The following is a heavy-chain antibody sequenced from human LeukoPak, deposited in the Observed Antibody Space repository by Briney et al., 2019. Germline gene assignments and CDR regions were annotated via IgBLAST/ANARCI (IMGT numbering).Heavy chain of an antibody. CDR2: ISGSGGST. J-gene: IGHJ4*02. CDR3: SKDWVLSMVRGVITPC. V-gene: IGHV3-23*01. Sequence: PGGTLRLSCAAFGFTFSSYAMSWVRQAPGKGLEWVSAISGSGGSTYYADSVKGRLTISRDNSKNTLYLQMNSLRAEDTAVYYCSKDWVLSMVRGVITPCWGQGTLVTVSS. D-gene: IGHD3-10*01. CDR1: GFTFSSYA.